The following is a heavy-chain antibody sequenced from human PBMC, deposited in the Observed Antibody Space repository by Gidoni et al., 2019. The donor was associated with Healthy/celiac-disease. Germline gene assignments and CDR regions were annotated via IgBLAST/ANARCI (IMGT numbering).Heavy chain of an antibody. V-gene: IGHV2-70*04. D-gene: IGHD3-22*01. CDR1: GFSLSTSGMR. J-gene: IGHJ4*02. CDR3: ARMGDSSGYYYEYFDY. CDR2: IDWDDDK. Sequence: QVTLKESGPALVKPTQTLTLTCTFSGFSLSTSGMRVSWIRQPPGKALEWLARIDWDDDKFYSTSLKTRLTISKDTSKNQVVLTMTNMDPVDTATYYCARMGDSSGYYYEYFDYWGQGTLVTVSS.